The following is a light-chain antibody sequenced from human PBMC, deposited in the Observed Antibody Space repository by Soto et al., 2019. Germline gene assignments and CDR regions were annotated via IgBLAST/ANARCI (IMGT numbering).Light chain of an antibody. CDR3: QQYYTTPTWT. V-gene: IGKV4-1*01. CDR2: WAS. CDR1: QSGFSRFRNKNY. Sequence: DIVMTQSPDALTLSLGERATINCRSSQSGFSRFRNKNYLGWFQQKPGQTPRLLIYWASTRESGVSDRFSGSGSGTDFTLTIDSLQAEDVAVYYCQQYYTTPTWTFGQGTKVDIK. J-gene: IGKJ1*01.